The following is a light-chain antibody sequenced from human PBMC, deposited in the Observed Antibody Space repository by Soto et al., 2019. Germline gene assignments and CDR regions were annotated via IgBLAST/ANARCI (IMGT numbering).Light chain of an antibody. V-gene: IGKV3-20*01. Sequence: EIVLTQSPGTLSLSPGERATLSCRASLSVSSTYLVWYQQKPGQAPRLLIYGASNRATGIPDRFSGSGSGTDFTLTISRLEPEDFEVYYCQQYNSSPITFGQGTRLEIK. CDR3: QQYNSSPIT. J-gene: IGKJ5*01. CDR1: LSVSSTY. CDR2: GAS.